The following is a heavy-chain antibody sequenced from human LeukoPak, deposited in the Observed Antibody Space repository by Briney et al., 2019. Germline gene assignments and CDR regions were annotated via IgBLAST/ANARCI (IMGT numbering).Heavy chain of an antibody. D-gene: IGHD6-19*01. V-gene: IGHV4-59*01. CDR2: IYYSGST. CDR1: GGSISSYY. J-gene: IGHJ4*02. Sequence: SETLSLTCTVSGGSISSYYWSWIRQPPGKGLEWIGYIYYSGSTNYNPSLKSRVTISVDTSKNQFSLKLSSVTAADTAVYYCARVSYSGYYFDYWGQGTLVTVSS. CDR3: ARVSYSGYYFDY.